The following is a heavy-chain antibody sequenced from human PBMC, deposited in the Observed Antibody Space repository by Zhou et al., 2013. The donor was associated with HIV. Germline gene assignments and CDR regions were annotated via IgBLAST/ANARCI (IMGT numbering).Heavy chain of an antibody. V-gene: IGHV1-8*02. CDR2: INPNSGKG. CDR1: GYIFTDYY. CDR3: GRRGSWGDRTTIIRGGVDV. J-gene: IGHJ6*02. Sequence: QVQLAQSGAEVKKPGASVRVSCKASGYIFTDYYMHWVRQAPGQGLEWMGWINPNSGKGYYAQRFQGRVTMSRNISTTTAHMELSSLTSEDTAVYYCGRRGSWGDRTTIIRGGVDVWGQGTTVSVSS. D-gene: IGHD3-10*01.